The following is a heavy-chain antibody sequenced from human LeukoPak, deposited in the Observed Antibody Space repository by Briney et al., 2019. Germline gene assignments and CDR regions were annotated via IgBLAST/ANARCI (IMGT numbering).Heavy chain of an antibody. Sequence: GGSLRLSCAASGFTFSSYGMSWVRQAPGKGLEWVSVISTRSDAKYYADSVKGRFTISRDNSKNTLYLQMNSLRAEDTAVYYCAKLRLTGTTDFLDYWGQGTLVTVSS. CDR1: GFTFSSYG. D-gene: IGHD1-7*01. CDR2: ISTRSDAK. CDR3: AKLRLTGTTDFLDY. V-gene: IGHV3-23*01. J-gene: IGHJ4*02.